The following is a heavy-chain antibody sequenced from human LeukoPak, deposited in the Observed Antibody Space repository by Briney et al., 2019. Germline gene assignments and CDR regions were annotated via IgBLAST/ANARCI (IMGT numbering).Heavy chain of an antibody. CDR3: AKDCNGGNCYIDY. D-gene: IGHD2-15*01. CDR1: GFTFTNYA. J-gene: IGHJ4*02. V-gene: IGHV3-23*01. CDR2: MSGRGVST. Sequence: GSLRLSCAAPGFTFTNYAMSWVRQAPGKGLEWVSGMSGRGVSTYYADSVKGRFTISSDNSKNTLYLQMNSLRAEDTAIYYCAKDCNGGNCYIDYWGQGTMVTVSS.